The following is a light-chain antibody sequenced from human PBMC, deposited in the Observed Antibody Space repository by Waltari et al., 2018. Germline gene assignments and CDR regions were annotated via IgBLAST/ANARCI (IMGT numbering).Light chain of an antibody. Sequence: LSCRASQSVSSSYLAWYQPKPGQAPRLLIYGASSRATGIPDRFSGSGSGTDFTLTISRLEPEDFAVYYCQQYGSSTWPFGQGTKG. CDR1: QSVSSSY. CDR3: QQYGSSTWP. V-gene: IGKV3-20*01. J-gene: IGKJ1*01. CDR2: GAS.